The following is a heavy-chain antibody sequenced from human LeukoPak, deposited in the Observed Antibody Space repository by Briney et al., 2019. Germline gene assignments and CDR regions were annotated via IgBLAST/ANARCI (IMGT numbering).Heavy chain of an antibody. J-gene: IGHJ4*02. D-gene: IGHD3-16*01. CDR2: IKQDGSEK. CDR3: ARSRVFWGNSFDY. CDR1: GFTFSSYW. V-gene: IGHV3-7*01. Sequence: GGSLRLSCAAPGFTFSSYWMSWVRQAPGKGLEWVANIKQDGSEKYYVDSVKGRFTVSRDNAKNSLYLQMNSLRAEDTAVYYCARSRVFWGNSFDYWGQGTLVTVSS.